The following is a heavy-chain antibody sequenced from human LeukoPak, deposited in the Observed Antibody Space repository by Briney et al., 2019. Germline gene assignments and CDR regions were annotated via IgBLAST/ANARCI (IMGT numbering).Heavy chain of an antibody. CDR3: ARGELLYHY. CDR1: GGSITSTNY. V-gene: IGHV4-4*02. D-gene: IGHD2-15*01. Sequence: PSGTLSLTCGVSGGSITSTNYWTWVRQPPGKGLEWIGEVNLQGSTNYNPSLMGRVAISVDMSENHISLQLTSVTAADTAVYYCARGELLYHYWGQGALVTVSS. J-gene: IGHJ4*02. CDR2: VNLQGST.